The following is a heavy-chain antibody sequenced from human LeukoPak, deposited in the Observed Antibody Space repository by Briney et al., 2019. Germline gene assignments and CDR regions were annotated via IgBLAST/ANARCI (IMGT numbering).Heavy chain of an antibody. CDR2: ISGSGGST. CDR3: AKGRLAVAGSFDY. J-gene: IGHJ4*02. V-gene: IGHV3-23*01. D-gene: IGHD6-19*01. Sequence: GGSLRLSCAASEFTFSNFWMSWVRQAPGKGLEWVSAISGSGGSTYYADSVKGRFTISRDNSKNTLYLQMNSLRAEDTAVYYCAKGRLAVAGSFDYWGQGTLVTVSS. CDR1: EFTFSNFW.